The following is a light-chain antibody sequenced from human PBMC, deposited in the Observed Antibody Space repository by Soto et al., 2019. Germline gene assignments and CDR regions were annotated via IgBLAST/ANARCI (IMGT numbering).Light chain of an antibody. CDR1: QSVSSN. CDR2: GAS. Sequence: EMVMTQSPATLSVSPGERATLSCRASQSVSSNLAWYQQKPGQAPRLLIYGASTRATGIPARFSGSGSGTEFTLTISSLQSEDFAVYYCQQYNNWPPWTFGQGNKVEI. J-gene: IGKJ1*01. V-gene: IGKV3-15*01. CDR3: QQYNNWPPWT.